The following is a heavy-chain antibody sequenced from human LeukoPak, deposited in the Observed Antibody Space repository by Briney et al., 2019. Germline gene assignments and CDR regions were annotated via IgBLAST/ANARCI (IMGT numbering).Heavy chain of an antibody. Sequence: GESLQISCKGSGYRFINYWIGWVRQMPGKGLEWMGIVFPGDSDTRYSPSFQGQVTISVDKSISTAYLQWSSLKASDTAMYYCARPNLTSGTYYIDYWGQGTLVTVSS. CDR2: VFPGDSDT. CDR3: ARPNLTSGTYYIDY. J-gene: IGHJ4*02. V-gene: IGHV5-51*01. D-gene: IGHD3-10*01. CDR1: GYRFINYW.